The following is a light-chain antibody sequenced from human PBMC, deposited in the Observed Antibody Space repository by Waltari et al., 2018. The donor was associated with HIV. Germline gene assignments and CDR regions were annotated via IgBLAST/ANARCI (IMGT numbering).Light chain of an antibody. V-gene: IGLV3-25*03. CDR1: ALTKQY. Sequence: SFELTQPPSVSVSPGQTARITCSADALTKQYAYWYQKKPCEAPVLAIFKDTERPSCIPWRCCGSSSGTTGTLTISGVQAEDEADYYCQSADNTGNYVFGTGTKVT. CDR2: KDT. J-gene: IGLJ1*01. CDR3: QSADNTGNYV.